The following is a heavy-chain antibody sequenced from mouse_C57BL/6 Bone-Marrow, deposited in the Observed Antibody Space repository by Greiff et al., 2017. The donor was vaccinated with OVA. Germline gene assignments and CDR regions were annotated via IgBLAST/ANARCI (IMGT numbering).Heavy chain of an antibody. D-gene: IGHD1-1*01. J-gene: IGHJ1*03. Sequence: QVQLQQSGAELAKPGASVKLSCKASGYTFTSYWMHWVKQRPGQGLEWIGYINPSSGYTKYNQKFKDKATLTADKSSSTAYMQRSSLTYEDSAVYYCANYGSSIYWYFDVWGTGTTVTVSS. CDR3: ANYGSSIYWYFDV. CDR1: GYTFTSYW. CDR2: INPSSGYT. V-gene: IGHV1-7*01.